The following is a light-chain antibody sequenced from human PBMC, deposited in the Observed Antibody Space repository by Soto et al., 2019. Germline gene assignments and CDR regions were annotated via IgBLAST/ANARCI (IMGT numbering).Light chain of an antibody. V-gene: IGLV3-21*02. CDR1: NIGSKT. J-gene: IGLJ2*01. Sequence: SYELTQPPSVSVAPGQTARITCGGYNIGSKTVHWYQQKPGQAPVLVVYDDSDRPSGIPERFSGSNSGNTATLTISRVEAGDEADYYCQVWDSSSDHHVVFGGGTKVTVL. CDR3: QVWDSSSDHHVV. CDR2: DDS.